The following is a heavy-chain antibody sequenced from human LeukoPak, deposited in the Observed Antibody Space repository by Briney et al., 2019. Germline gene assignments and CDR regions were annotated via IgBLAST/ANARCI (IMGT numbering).Heavy chain of an antibody. CDR1: GYLFRKNW. CDR3: ARLRQLVNWFDP. Sequence: GESLKISCKASGYLFRKNWIGWVRQMPGKGLEWMGIIYPPDSDTRYGREFQGQVTISVDESINTAYLQWSSLKASDTAMYYCARLRQLVNWFDPWSQGTLVTVSS. D-gene: IGHD6-13*01. V-gene: IGHV5-51*01. J-gene: IGHJ5*02. CDR2: IYPPDSDT.